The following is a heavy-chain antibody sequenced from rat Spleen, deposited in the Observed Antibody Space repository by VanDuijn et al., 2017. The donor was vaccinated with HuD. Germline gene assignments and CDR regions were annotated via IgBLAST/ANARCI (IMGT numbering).Heavy chain of an antibody. D-gene: IGHD1-11*01. CDR1: GFTFSDYA. CDR2: ISYDGGST. CDR3: ARHTRVWWFAY. Sequence: EVQLVESGGGLVQPGRSLKFSCVASGFTFSDYAMAWVRQAPKKGLEWVATISYDGGSTYYRDSVKGRFTISRDNAKSSLYLQMDSLRSEDTATYYCARHTRVWWFAYWGQGTLVTVSS. V-gene: IGHV5-17*01. J-gene: IGHJ3*01.